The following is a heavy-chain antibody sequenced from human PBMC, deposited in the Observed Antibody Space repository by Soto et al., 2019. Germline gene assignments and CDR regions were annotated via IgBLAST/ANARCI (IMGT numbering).Heavy chain of an antibody. Sequence: QVQLVQSGAEVKKPGASVKVSCKASGYTFSTYGITWVRQAPGQGLEWMGWISGHNGNTKYAQRVQGRVTMTTDTSTTTAYMEVRSVRSDDTAVYYCARGAYGEVAFDIWGQGKMVTVSS. V-gene: IGHV1-18*01. D-gene: IGHD4-17*01. CDR3: ARGAYGEVAFDI. J-gene: IGHJ3*02. CDR2: ISGHNGNT. CDR1: GYTFSTYG.